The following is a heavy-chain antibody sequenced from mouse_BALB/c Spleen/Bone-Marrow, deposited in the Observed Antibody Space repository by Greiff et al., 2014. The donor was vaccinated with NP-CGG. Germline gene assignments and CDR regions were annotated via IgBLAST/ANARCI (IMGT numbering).Heavy chain of an antibody. CDR1: GYSITSDYA. D-gene: IGHD2-2*01. CDR3: ARSWLRRGFDY. J-gene: IGHJ2*01. Sequence: VQLKESGPGLVKPSQSLSLTCTVTGYSITSDYAWNWIRQFPGNKLEWMGYISYSGSTSYNPSLKSRISITRDTSKNQFFLQLNSVTTEDTATYYCARSWLRRGFDYWGQRTTLTVSS. V-gene: IGHV3-2*02. CDR2: ISYSGST.